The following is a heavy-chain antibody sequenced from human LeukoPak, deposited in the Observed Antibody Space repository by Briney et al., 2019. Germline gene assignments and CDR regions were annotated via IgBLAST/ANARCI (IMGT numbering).Heavy chain of an antibody. CDR1: GFTFSTYW. CDR3: ARGGNYYLDY. CDR2: IKEDGSEK. V-gene: IGHV3-7*01. Sequence: GGSLRLSCAASGFTFSTYWMSWVRQAPGKGLEWVANIKEDGSEKYYGDSVKGRFTISRDNAKNTLYLQMHSLTAEDTAVYFCARGGNYYLDYWGQGTLATVSS. J-gene: IGHJ4*02.